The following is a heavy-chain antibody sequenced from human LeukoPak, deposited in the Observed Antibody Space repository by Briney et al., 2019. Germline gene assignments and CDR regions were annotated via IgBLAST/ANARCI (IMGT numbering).Heavy chain of an antibody. CDR2: IIPIFGTA. V-gene: IGHV1-69*05. D-gene: IGHD3-22*01. J-gene: IGHJ3*02. CDR1: GGTFSSYA. Sequence: SVKVSCKASGGTFSSYAISWVRQAPGQGLEWMGGIIPIFGTANYAQKFQGRVTITTDESTSTAYMELSSLRSEDTAVYYCARGRYYDSSGYYHDAFDIWGQGTMVTVSS. CDR3: ARGRYYDSSGYYHDAFDI.